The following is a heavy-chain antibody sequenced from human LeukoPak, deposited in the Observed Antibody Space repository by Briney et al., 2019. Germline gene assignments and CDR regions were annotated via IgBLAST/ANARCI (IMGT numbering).Heavy chain of an antibody. Sequence: GGSLRLSCAASGFTFSSYAMSWVRQAPGKGLEWMGGFDPEDGETIYAQKFQGRVTMTEDTSTDTAYMELSSLRSEDTAVYYCATGLLTGDAFDIWGQGTMVTVSS. J-gene: IGHJ3*02. CDR3: ATGLLTGDAFDI. D-gene: IGHD7-27*01. CDR2: FDPEDGET. CDR1: GFTFSSYA. V-gene: IGHV1-24*01.